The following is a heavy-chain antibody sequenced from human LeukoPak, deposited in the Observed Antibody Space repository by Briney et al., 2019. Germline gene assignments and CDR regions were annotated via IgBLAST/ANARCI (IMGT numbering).Heavy chain of an antibody. V-gene: IGHV1-18*01. CDR2: TSTHNGNR. J-gene: IGHJ5*02. CDR3: ARGAGRDFWSGYCAT. D-gene: IGHD3-3*01. Sequence: ASVKVSCKASGYMFSNFGISWVRQAPGQGFEWMGWTSTHNGNRNYLQKFQGRVTMTTDTSTSTAYMELHGLTSDDTAVYYCARGAGRDFWSGYCATWGQGTLVIVSS. CDR1: GYMFSNFG.